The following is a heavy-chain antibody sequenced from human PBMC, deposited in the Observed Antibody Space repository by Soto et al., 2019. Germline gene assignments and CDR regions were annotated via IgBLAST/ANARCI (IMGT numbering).Heavy chain of an antibody. CDR3: ALDTGGYYDY. V-gene: IGHV4-31*01. CDR1: GASISSGGYF. J-gene: IGHJ4*02. CDR2: IYYSGST. Sequence: QVQLQESGPGLVKPSQTLSLTCTVSGASISSGGYFWSWLRQHPGKGLEWIGYIYYSGSTYYNPSLKSLFTRSVDTSKCQFSLKLSSVTAADTAVDYVALDTGGYYDYWGQGTLVTVSS. D-gene: IGHD2-8*02.